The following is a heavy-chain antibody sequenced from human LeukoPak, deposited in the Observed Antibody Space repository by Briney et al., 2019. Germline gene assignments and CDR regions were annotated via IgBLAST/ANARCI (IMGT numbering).Heavy chain of an antibody. CDR2: IITIFGTA. J-gene: IGHJ5*02. V-gene: IGHV1-69*13. Sequence: SVKVSCKASGGTFSSYAISWVRQAPGQGLEWMGGIITIFGTANYAQKFQGRVTITADESTSTAYMELSSLRSEDTAVYYCARVGGYCSSTSCYVEKNWFDPWGQGTLVTVSS. D-gene: IGHD2-2*01. CDR3: ARVGGYCSSTSCYVEKNWFDP. CDR1: GGTFSSYA.